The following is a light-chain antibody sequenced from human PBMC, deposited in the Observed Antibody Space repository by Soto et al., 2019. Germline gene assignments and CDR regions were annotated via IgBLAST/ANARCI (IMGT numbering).Light chain of an antibody. CDR2: SAS. V-gene: IGKV1-39*01. CDR1: QNIDKY. CDR3: QQTYSNSVT. Sequence: DIRMTQSPASLSASVGDRVTVTCRASQNIDKYLHWYQQKPGKAPNLLIFSASILQSGVPSRFIGSGSWTEFTLTISGXQPEDFATYYCQQTYSNSVTFGQGTKVDIK. J-gene: IGKJ1*01.